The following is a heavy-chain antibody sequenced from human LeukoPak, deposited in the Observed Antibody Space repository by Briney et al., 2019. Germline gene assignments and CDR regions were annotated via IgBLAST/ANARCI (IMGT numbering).Heavy chain of an antibody. Sequence: GGSLRLSCAASEFTVSSNHMSWVRQAPGKGLEWVSVIYRDGSTYYADSVKGRFTISRDNSRNTLYLQMNSLRAEDTAVYYCARGVIVRGFGEAPDYYYGMDVWGQGTTVTVS. CDR2: IYRDGST. V-gene: IGHV3-53*01. CDR3: ARGVIVRGFGEAPDYYYGMDV. CDR1: EFTVSSNH. J-gene: IGHJ6*02. D-gene: IGHD3-10*01.